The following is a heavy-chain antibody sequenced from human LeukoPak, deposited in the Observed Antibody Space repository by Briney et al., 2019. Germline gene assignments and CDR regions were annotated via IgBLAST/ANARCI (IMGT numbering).Heavy chain of an antibody. CDR3: ARASGIAVAEYFDL. Sequence: PSETLSLTCTVSGGSVSTIDYYWGWIRQPPGKGLEWIGSVYYSGSTYYNAPLKSRVTISVDTSKNQFSLKLSSVTAADTAVYYCARASGIAVAEYFDLWGRGTLVTVSS. V-gene: IGHV4-39*07. D-gene: IGHD6-19*01. CDR1: GGSVSTIDYY. J-gene: IGHJ2*01. CDR2: VYYSGST.